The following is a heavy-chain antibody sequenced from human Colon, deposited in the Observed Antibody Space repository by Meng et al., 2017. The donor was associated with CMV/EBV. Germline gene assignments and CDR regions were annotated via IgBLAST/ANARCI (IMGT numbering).Heavy chain of an antibody. J-gene: IGHJ6*02. CDR1: GLTFRSYW. Sequence: GGSLRLSCEVSGLTFRSYWMHWVRQAPGKGLEWVANIKQDGSEKYYVDSVKGRFTISRDNAKNPLYLQMNSLRAEDTAVYYCAREGHNYYYGMDVWGQGTTVTVSS. CDR2: IKQDGSEK. CDR3: AREGHNYYYGMDV. V-gene: IGHV3-7*01.